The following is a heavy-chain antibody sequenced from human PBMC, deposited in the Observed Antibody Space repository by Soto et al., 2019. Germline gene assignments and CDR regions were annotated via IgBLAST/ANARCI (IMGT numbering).Heavy chain of an antibody. J-gene: IGHJ4*02. V-gene: IGHV3-30*18. Sequence: GGSLRLSCAASGFTFSSYGMHWVRQAPGKGLEWVAVISYDGSNKYYADSVKGRFTISRDNSKNTLYLQMNSLRAEDTAVYYCAKDSSSSWYYFDYWGQGTLVTVSS. CDR2: ISYDGSNK. D-gene: IGHD6-6*01. CDR3: AKDSSSSWYYFDY. CDR1: GFTFSSYG.